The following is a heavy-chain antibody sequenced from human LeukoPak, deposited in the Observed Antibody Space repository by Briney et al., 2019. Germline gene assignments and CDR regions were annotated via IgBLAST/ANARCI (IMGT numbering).Heavy chain of an antibody. CDR1: GFSFNNSL. CDR2: INKDGSST. Sequence: PGGSLRLSCAASGFSFNNSLLHWVRQAPGKGLVWLSHINKDGSSTTYADSVKGRFTISRDNAKNPLYLQMNSLRAEDTAVYYCARVHGYVSGAFDYWGQGSLVTVSS. CDR3: ARVHGYVSGAFDY. J-gene: IGHJ4*02. V-gene: IGHV3-74*03. D-gene: IGHD5-12*01.